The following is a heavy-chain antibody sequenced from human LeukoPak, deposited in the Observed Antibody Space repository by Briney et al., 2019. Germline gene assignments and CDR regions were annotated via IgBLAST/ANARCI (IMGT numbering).Heavy chain of an antibody. J-gene: IGHJ4*02. V-gene: IGHV4-34*01. CDR3: ARSERGVRGVTIKFYY. D-gene: IGHD3-10*01. CDR1: GVSISSYY. Sequence: SETLSLTCTVSGVSISSYYWSWIRQPPGKGLEWIGEINHSGSTNYNPSLKSRVTISVDTSKNQFSLKLSSVTAADTAVYYCARSERGVRGVTIKFYYWGQGTLVTVSS. CDR2: INHSGST.